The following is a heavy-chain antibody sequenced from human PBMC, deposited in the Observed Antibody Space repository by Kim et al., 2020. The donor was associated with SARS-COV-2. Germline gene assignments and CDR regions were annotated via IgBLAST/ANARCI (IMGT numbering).Heavy chain of an antibody. Sequence: TYYADSVKGRFTISRDNSKKTLYLQMSSLRVEATAVYYCAKPLKYSAFDYWGQGTLVTVSS. D-gene: IGHD2-21*01. J-gene: IGHJ4*02. CDR2: T. CDR3: AKPLKYSAFDY. V-gene: IGHV3-23*01.